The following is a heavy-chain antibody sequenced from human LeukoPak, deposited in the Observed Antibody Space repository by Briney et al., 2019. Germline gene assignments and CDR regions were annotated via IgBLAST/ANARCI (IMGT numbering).Heavy chain of an antibody. J-gene: IGHJ4*02. CDR2: ISGDARTT. D-gene: IGHD6-19*01. CDR3: VRDRAVAGTEDFYFDF. Sequence: GGSLRLSCAASGXTFSRYWMHWVRQAPGKGLVWVSRISGDARTTTYADSVKGRFTIFRDNAKNTLYLQMNSLRAEDTALYYCVRDRAVAGTEDFYFDFWGQGTLVTVSS. V-gene: IGHV3-74*01. CDR1: GXTFSRYW.